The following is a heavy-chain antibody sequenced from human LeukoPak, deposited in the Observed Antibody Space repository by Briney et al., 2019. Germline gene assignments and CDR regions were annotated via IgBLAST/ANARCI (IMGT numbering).Heavy chain of an antibody. CDR1: GFTFSSYA. J-gene: IGHJ4*02. D-gene: IGHD3-22*01. CDR3: ARLPLYYYDSSGYYPSLDFDY. V-gene: IGHV3-23*01. Sequence: PGGSLRLSCAASGFTFSSYAMSWVRQAPGKGLEWVSAISGSGGSTYYADSVKGRFTISRDNSKNTLYLQMNSLRAEDTAVYYCARLPLYYYDSSGYYPSLDFDYWGQGTLVTVSS. CDR2: ISGSGGST.